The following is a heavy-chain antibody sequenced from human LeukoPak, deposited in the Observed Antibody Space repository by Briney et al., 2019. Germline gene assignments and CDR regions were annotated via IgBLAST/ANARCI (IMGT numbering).Heavy chain of an antibody. CDR1: GGSFSGYY. D-gene: IGHD3-16*01. CDR3: ARGIGFGNFDL. V-gene: IGHV4-34*01. Sequence: SETLSLTCAVYGGSFSGYYWSWIRQPPGKGLEWIGEINHSGSTNYNPSLKGRVTISVDTSKNQFSLKLSSVTAADTAVYYCARGIGFGNFDLWGRGTLVTVSS. J-gene: IGHJ2*01. CDR2: INHSGST.